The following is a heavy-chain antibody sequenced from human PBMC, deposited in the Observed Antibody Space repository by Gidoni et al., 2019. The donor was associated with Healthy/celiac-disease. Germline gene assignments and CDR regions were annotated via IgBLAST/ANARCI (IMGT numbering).Heavy chain of an antibody. D-gene: IGHD3-3*01. CDR2: IWYDGSNK. CDR3: ARGIRGSIFGVVNLDYYGMDV. V-gene: IGHV3-33*01. CDR1: GFTFSSYG. J-gene: IGHJ6*02. Sequence: QVQQVESGGGVVQPGRSLRVSSEAYGFTFSSYGRHWVRQAPGKGLDWVAVIWYDGSNKYYADSVTGRFTISRDNSNNTLYLQMNSLRAEDTAVYYCARGIRGSIFGVVNLDYYGMDVWGQGTTVTVSS.